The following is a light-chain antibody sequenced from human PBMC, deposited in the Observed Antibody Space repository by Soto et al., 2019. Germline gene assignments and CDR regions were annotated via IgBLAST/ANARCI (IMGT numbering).Light chain of an antibody. V-gene: IGKV3-11*01. CDR1: QSVSSY. CDR2: DAS. Sequence: EIVLTQSPATLSLSPGDRATLSCRASQSVSSYLAWYQQKPGQAPRLLIYDASNRATGIPARFSGSGSGTDFTLTISSLEPEDFAVYYCQQRNTWPLTFGQGTRLEIK. J-gene: IGKJ5*01. CDR3: QQRNTWPLT.